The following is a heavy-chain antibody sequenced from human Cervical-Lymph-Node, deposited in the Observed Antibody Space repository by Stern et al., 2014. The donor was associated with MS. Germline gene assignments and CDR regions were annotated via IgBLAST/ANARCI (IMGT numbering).Heavy chain of an antibody. J-gene: IGHJ5*02. CDR2: VYLSGST. CDR1: GGSISNDNFF. V-gene: IGHV4-61*02. CDR3: ALGAEWFDP. D-gene: IGHD1-26*01. Sequence: QVQLQESGPGLVKPSQTLSLTCTVSGGSISNDNFFWSWIRQPAGKGLEWIGRVYLSGSTNYNPSLKSRVTISMDTSMTQFSLKLNSVTAADTAVYYCALGAEWFDPWGQGTLVTVSS.